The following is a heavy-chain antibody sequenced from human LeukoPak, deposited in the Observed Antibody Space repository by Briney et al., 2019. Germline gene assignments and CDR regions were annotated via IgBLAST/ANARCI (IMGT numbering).Heavy chain of an antibody. CDR2: IYYTGNA. CDR1: GGSMNDYY. CDR3: ARTPYSSGRLGGYPYYYMDV. D-gene: IGHD3-16*02. V-gene: IGHV4-59*01. J-gene: IGHJ6*04. Sequence: SETLSLTCAVSGGSMNDYYWSWVRQSPGKGLDWIGQIYYTGNANYNPSLKSRLTISVDTSKNQLSLRLRPLTAADTAVYFCARTPYSSGRLGGYPYYYMDVWGKGTTVTVTS.